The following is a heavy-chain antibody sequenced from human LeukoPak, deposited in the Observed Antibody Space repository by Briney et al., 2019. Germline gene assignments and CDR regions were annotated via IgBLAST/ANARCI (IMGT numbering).Heavy chain of an antibody. D-gene: IGHD3-22*01. Sequence: GGSLRLSCAASGFTFSSYGMNWVRQAPGKGLEWVANIKQDGSEEYYVDSVKGRFTISRDNAKNSLYLQMNNLRAEDTAVYYCARDRALYDRSGYYYTEDDYWGQGTLVTVSS. CDR1: GFTFSSYG. CDR3: ARDRALYDRSGYYYTEDDY. V-gene: IGHV3-7*01. CDR2: IKQDGSEE. J-gene: IGHJ4*02.